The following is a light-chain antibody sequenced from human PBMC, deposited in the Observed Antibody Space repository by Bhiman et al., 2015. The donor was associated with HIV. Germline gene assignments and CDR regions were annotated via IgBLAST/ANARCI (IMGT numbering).Light chain of an antibody. Sequence: QSVLTQPPSTSGTPGQSVTISCSGSNSNIGSHPVNWYRQFPGTAPNFLIYRSFQRPSGVPDRFSASKSGTSASLAISGLQAEDEADYYCAAWDDSLGVVFGGGTKLTVL. CDR1: NSNIGSHP. CDR2: RSF. V-gene: IGLV1-44*01. CDR3: AAWDDSLGVV. J-gene: IGLJ2*01.